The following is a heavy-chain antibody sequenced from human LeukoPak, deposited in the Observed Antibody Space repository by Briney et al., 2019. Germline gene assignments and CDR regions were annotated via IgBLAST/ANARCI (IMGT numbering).Heavy chain of an antibody. CDR2: INHSGST. V-gene: IGHV4-34*01. Sequence: SETLSLTCTVSGGSISDYYWSWIRQPPGKGLEWIGEINHSGSTNYNPSLKSRVTISVDTSKNQFSLKLSSVTAADTAVYYCARSTPLVYVWGSYRYTAFDIWGQGTMVTVSS. J-gene: IGHJ3*02. CDR3: ARSTPLVYVWGSYRYTAFDI. CDR1: GGSISDYY. D-gene: IGHD3-16*02.